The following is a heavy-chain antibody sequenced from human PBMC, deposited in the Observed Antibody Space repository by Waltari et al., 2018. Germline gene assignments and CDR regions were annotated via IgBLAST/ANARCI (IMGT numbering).Heavy chain of an antibody. D-gene: IGHD4-17*01. J-gene: IGHJ3*02. CDR2: ISSSSSTI. CDR1: GITFISFS. Sequence: EVQLVESGGGLVQPGGSLRLSCAASGITFISFSMHLVRQAPGKGLEWVSYISSSSSTIYYADSVKGRFTISRDNAKNSLYLQMNSLRAEDTAVYYCARSFYGDYNAFDIWGQGTMVTVSS. V-gene: IGHV3-48*04. CDR3: ARSFYGDYNAFDI.